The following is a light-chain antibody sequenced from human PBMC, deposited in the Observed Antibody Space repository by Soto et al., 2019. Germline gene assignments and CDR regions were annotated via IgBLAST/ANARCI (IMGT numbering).Light chain of an antibody. J-gene: IGKJ1*01. Sequence: AIQMTQSPSSLSASVGDRVTITSRASQAIRNDLGWYQQKRGKAPNIXIFGASNLQAGVPVRFSASGSGTNCTRTISNLQPEDVESDYCLQDYTYPWTFGQGTKVDIK. CDR3: LQDYTYPWT. CDR1: QAIRND. CDR2: GAS. V-gene: IGKV1-6*01.